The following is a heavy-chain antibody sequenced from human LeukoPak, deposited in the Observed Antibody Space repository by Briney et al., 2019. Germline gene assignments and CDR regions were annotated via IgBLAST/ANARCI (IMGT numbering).Heavy chain of an antibody. CDR1: GYTFTSYG. Sequence: ASVKVSCKASGYTFTSYGISWVRQAPGQGLEWMGWISAYNGNTNYAQKLQGRVTMTTDTSTSTAYMELRSLRSDDTAGYYCAREGDYEDYYYGMDVWGQGTTVTVSS. CDR3: AREGDYEDYYYGMDV. CDR2: ISAYNGNT. D-gene: IGHD4-17*01. J-gene: IGHJ6*02. V-gene: IGHV1-18*01.